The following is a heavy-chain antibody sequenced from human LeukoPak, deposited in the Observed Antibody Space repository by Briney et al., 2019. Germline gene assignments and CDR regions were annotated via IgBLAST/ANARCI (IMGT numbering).Heavy chain of an antibody. CDR2: ISAYNGNT. CDR1: GYTFTSYG. J-gene: IGHJ4*02. Sequence: ASVKVSCKASGYTFTSYGISWVRQAPGQGLEWVGWISAYNGNTNYAQKLQGRVTMTTDTSTSTAYMELRSLRSDDTAVYYCARDRYDILTGYPSAYWGQGTLVTVSS. CDR3: ARDRYDILTGYPSAY. D-gene: IGHD3-9*01. V-gene: IGHV1-18*01.